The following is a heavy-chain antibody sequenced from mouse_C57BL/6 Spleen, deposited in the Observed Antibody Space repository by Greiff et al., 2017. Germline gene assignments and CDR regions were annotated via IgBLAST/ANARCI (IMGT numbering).Heavy chain of an antibody. CDR3: ARGVYYYGSSFYFDY. CDR1: GYTFTSYW. J-gene: IGHJ2*01. CDR2: IYPGSGST. V-gene: IGHV1-55*01. Sequence: QVQLQQPGAELVKPGASVKMSCKASGYTFTSYWITWVKQRPGQGLEWIGDIYPGSGSTNYNEKFKSKATLTVDTSSSTADMQLSSLTSEDSAVYYCARGVYYYGSSFYFDYWGQGTTLTVSS. D-gene: IGHD1-1*01.